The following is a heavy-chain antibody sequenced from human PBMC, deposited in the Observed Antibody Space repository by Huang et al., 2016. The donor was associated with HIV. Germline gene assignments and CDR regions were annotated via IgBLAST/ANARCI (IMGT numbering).Heavy chain of an antibody. J-gene: IGHJ4*02. CDR2: ISKTSGAT. Sequence: VQLVESGGGLAQPGGSLRLSCVASGDTFSTYSMNWVRQAPGKGLEWVSYISKTSGATSYAESVKGRFTVSRDNVKNSLYLQMNRLRVEDTAMYYCVRDSSSGLQLRYWGQGALVIVS. D-gene: IGHD3-22*01. V-gene: IGHV3-48*01. CDR3: VRDSSSGLQLRY. CDR1: GDTFSTYS.